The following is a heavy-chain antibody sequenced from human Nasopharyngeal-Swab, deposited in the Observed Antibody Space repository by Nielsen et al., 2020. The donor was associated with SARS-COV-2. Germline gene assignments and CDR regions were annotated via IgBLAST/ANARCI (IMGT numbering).Heavy chain of an antibody. CDR3: ARGVVPAALGGYYFDY. J-gene: IGHJ4*02. D-gene: IGHD2-2*01. CDR2: IWHSEST. V-gene: IGHV4-30-2*01. CDR1: GGSVSSGGYS. Sequence: LRLSCTVSGGSVSSGGYSWSWIRQPPGKGLEWIGYIWHSESTSYNPSLKSRVTISIDRSKNQFSLRLSSVTAADTAVYYCARGVVPAALGGYYFDYWGQGTLVIVSS.